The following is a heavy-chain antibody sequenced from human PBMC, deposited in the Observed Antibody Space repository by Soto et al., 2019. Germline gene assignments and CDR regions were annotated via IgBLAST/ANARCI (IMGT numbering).Heavy chain of an antibody. CDR2: ISDSGST. D-gene: IGHD2-2*01. Sequence: QVQLQESGPGLVKSSETLSLTCTVSGGSIDYYYWSWIRQPPGKGLEWIGYISDSGSTKYNPSLRSRVNISVDTSKNHFALELNSVTAADTAVYYCARDSTSWFPYQDIDVWGQGTTVTVSS. CDR3: ARDSTSWFPYQDIDV. CDR1: GGSIDYYY. J-gene: IGHJ6*02. V-gene: IGHV4-59*01.